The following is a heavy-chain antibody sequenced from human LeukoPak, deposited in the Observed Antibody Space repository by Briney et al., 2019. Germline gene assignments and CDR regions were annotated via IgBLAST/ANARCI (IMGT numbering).Heavy chain of an antibody. J-gene: IGHJ4*02. Sequence: GGSLRLSCAASGFTFSSYAMYWVRQAPGKGLAWVSGIGSGGSTHYADSVKGRFTIPRDNSKNTVYLQMNSLRAEDTAVYYCAKTTTGYSSGRFPGWPVDYWGQGTLVTVAS. CDR1: GFTFSSYA. D-gene: IGHD6-19*01. CDR2: IGSGGST. V-gene: IGHV3-23*01. CDR3: AKTTTGYSSGRFPGWPVDY.